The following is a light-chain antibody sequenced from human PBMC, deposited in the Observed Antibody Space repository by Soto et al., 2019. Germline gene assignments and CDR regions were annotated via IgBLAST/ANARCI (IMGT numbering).Light chain of an antibody. V-gene: IGKV3-15*01. Sequence: EIVMTQSPATLSVSPGERATLSCRASQSVSSNLAWYQQKPGQAPRLLIYGASTRATGIPARFSGSGSGTEFTLTISRLQSEDFAVYYCQQYNKWPPVTFGQGTNVEIK. J-gene: IGKJ1*01. CDR2: GAS. CDR1: QSVSSN. CDR3: QQYNKWPPVT.